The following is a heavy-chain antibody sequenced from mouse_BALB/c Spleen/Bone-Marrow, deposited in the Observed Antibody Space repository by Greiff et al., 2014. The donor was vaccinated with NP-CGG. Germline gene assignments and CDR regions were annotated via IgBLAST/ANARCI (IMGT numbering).Heavy chain of an antibody. J-gene: IGHJ4*01. CDR2: INDGGSYT. Sequence: EVLLVESGGGLVKPGGSLKLSCAASGFTFSDYYMYWVRQNPEKRLEWVATINDGGSYTYYPDSVKGRFTISRDNAKNNLYLQMSSLKSEDTAMYYCARDGNFDMDYWGQGTSVTVSS. V-gene: IGHV5-4*02. D-gene: IGHD2-1*01. CDR3: ARDGNFDMDY. CDR1: GFTFSDYY.